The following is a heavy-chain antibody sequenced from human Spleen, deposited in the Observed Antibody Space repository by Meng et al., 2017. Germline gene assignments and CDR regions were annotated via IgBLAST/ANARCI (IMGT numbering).Heavy chain of an antibody. CDR2: IDRDGSST. V-gene: IGHV3-74*01. J-gene: IGHJ4*02. CDR1: GFTFSTYW. Sequence: GGSLRLSCAASGFTFSTYWMHWVRQGPDKGLVWVSRIDRDGSSTDYADSVKGRFTISRDNAKNTLYLQMNSLRAEDTAVYYCAISGIVGEGGFDYWGQGTLVTVSS. CDR3: AISGIVGEGGFDY. D-gene: IGHD1-26*01.